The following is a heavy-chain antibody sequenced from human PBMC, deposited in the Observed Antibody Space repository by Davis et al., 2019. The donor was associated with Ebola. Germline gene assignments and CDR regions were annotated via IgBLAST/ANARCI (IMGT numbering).Heavy chain of an antibody. Sequence: GGSLRLSCAASGFTFSSYAMSWVRQAPGKGLEWVSAISGSGGSTYYADSVKGRFTISRDNSRNTLYLQMNSLRAEDTALYYCARRSSGTYGFDYWGHGTLVTVSS. J-gene: IGHJ4*01. D-gene: IGHD1-26*01. V-gene: IGHV3-23*01. CDR3: ARRSSGTYGFDY. CDR1: GFTFSSYA. CDR2: ISGSGGST.